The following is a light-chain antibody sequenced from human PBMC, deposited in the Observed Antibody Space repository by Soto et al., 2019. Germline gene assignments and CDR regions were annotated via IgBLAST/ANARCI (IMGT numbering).Light chain of an antibody. CDR1: SGDVVGYNY. CDR3: SSYTSSSIPYV. CDR2: EVS. Sequence: QAALTQPASVSGSPGQSITISCTGTSGDVVGYNYVSWYQQHPGKAPKLMIYEVSNRPSGVSNRFSGSKSGNTASLTISGLQAEDEADYYCSSYTSSSIPYVFGTGTKVTVL. J-gene: IGLJ1*01. V-gene: IGLV2-14*01.